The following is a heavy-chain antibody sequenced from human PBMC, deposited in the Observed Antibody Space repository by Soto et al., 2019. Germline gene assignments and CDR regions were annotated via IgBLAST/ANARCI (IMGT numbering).Heavy chain of an antibody. CDR3: ARRNQGGSPYYYYYGMDV. Sequence: GGSLRLSCAASGFTFSSYGMYWVRQAPGKGLEWVTTISYDGSNKYYADSVKGRFTISRDNSRNTLYLQMNSLSAEDTAVYYCARRNQGGSPYYYYYGMDVWGQGTTVTAP. D-gene: IGHD3-10*01. CDR1: GFTFSSYG. CDR2: ISYDGSNK. V-gene: IGHV3-30*03. J-gene: IGHJ6*02.